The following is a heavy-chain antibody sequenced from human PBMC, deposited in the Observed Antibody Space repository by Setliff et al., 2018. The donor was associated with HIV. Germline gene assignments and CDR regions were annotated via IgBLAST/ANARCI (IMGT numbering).Heavy chain of an antibody. CDR2: IKQDGSER. J-gene: IGHJ4*02. V-gene: IGHV3-7*01. Sequence: LRLSCAASGFTFSNYWMSWVRQAPGKGLEWVANIKQDGSERYYVDSVTGRFTISRDNAKNSLYLQMNSLRAGDTAVYYCARESYFYYFDYWGQGILVTVSS. D-gene: IGHD3-10*01. CDR3: ARESYFYYFDY. CDR1: GFTFSNYW.